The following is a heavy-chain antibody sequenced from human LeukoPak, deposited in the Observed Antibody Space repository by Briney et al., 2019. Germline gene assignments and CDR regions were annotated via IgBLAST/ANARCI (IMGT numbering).Heavy chain of an antibody. CDR3: ARSYYYGSGSYYKVYYYYYMDV. D-gene: IGHD3-10*01. Sequence: PSETLSLTCAVYGGSFSGYYWSWIRQPPGKGLEWIGEINHSGGTNYNPSLKGRVTISVDTSKNQFSLKLSSVTAADTAVYYCARSYYYGSGSYYKVYYYYYMDVWGKGTTVTVSS. V-gene: IGHV4-34*01. CDR2: INHSGGT. J-gene: IGHJ6*03. CDR1: GGSFSGYY.